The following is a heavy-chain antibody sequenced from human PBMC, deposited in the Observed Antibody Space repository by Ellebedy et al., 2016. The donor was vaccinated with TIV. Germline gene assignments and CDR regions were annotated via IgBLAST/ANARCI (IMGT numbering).Heavy chain of an antibody. Sequence: SETLSLTXTFSGGSISGSYWTWLRQPAGKGLEWVGRFYSSGITNYNSSLESRVSMSVDTSKNQFSLKLTSVTAADTAIYYCARDAWGRNAFDIWGQGTMVTVSS. CDR3: ARDAWGRNAFDI. CDR2: FYSSGIT. J-gene: IGHJ3*02. CDR1: GGSISGSY. V-gene: IGHV4-4*07. D-gene: IGHD7-27*01.